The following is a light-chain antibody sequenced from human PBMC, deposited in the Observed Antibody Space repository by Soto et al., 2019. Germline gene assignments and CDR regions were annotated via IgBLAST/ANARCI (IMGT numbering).Light chain of an antibody. CDR1: QSVSIY. J-gene: IGKJ1*01. CDR2: AAS. Sequence: DIQVTESPSSLSAFVGDRVTISCRASQSVSIYLNWYQQKPGKAPKLLIYAASSLQSGVPSRFSGSGSGTDFTLTISSLQPEDFATYYCQQSYSTLWTFGQGTKVDIK. V-gene: IGKV1-39*01. CDR3: QQSYSTLWT.